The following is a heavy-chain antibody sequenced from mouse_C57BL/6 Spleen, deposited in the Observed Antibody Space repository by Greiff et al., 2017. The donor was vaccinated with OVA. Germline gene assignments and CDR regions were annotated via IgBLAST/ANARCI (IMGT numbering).Heavy chain of an antibody. V-gene: IGHV1-64*01. D-gene: IGHD2-10*01. CDR2: IHPNSGST. Sequence: QVQLQQPGAELVKPGASVKLSCKASGYTFTSYWMHWVKQRPGQGLEWIEMIHPNSGSTNYNEKFKSKATLTVDKSSSTAYMQLSSLTSEDSAVYYCARAYPYAMDYWGQGTSVTVSS. CDR1: GYTFTSYW. J-gene: IGHJ4*01. CDR3: ARAYPYAMDY.